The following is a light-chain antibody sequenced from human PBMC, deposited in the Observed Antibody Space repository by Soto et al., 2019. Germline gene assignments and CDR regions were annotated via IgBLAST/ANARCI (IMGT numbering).Light chain of an antibody. CDR2: GAS. CDR3: QQYKNWPR. Sequence: MMMTQSPATLSVSPGERVTLSCRTSHSVNSHVAWYQQKPGQAPRLLLYGASTRATGIPVRFSGSGFGTEFTRTISSLQSEDFAGYYCQQYKNWPRFGQGTRLDIK. CDR1: HSVNSH. V-gene: IGKV3-15*01. J-gene: IGKJ5*01.